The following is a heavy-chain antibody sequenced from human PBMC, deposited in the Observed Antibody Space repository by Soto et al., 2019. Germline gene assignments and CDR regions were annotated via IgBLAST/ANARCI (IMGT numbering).Heavy chain of an antibody. Sequence: LRLSCAASGFTFSSYGMHWVRQAPGKGLEWVAVISYDGSNKYYADSVKGRFTISRDNSKNTLYLQMNSLRAEDTAVYYCAKDGNSSGYYEYYYGMDVWGQGTTVTVSS. CDR1: GFTFSSYG. D-gene: IGHD3-22*01. J-gene: IGHJ6*02. CDR2: ISYDGSNK. V-gene: IGHV3-30*18. CDR3: AKDGNSSGYYEYYYGMDV.